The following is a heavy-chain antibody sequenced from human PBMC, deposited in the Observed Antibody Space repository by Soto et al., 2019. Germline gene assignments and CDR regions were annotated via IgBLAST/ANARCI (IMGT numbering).Heavy chain of an antibody. V-gene: IGHV3-23*01. CDR2: ISDSGGNT. CDR1: GFTFSSYG. CDR3: AGKYSTHGICYTNDYYYMDV. J-gene: IGHJ6*03. Sequence: GGSLRLSCAASGFTFSSYGMNWVRQAPGKGLEWVSSISDSGGNTYYADSVKGRFTISRDNSKDTLSLQMNSLRAEDTAVYYCAGKYSTHGICYTNDYYYMDVWGKGTTVTVSS. D-gene: IGHD2-8*01.